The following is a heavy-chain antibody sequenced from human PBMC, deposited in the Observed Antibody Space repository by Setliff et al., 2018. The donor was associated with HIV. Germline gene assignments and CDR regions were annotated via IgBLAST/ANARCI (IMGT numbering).Heavy chain of an antibody. Sequence: SETLSLTCTVSGGSISGYSWSWVRQPPGKGLEWIGSMYYSGSTYYTPSLKSRITISLDTSKNQFSLRMRSVTAADTAVYYCARVFVDTAVLRVLEYYFDSWGRGTLVTVSS. J-gene: IGHJ4*02. CDR2: MYYSGST. V-gene: IGHV4-39*07. CDR3: ARVFVDTAVLRVLEYYFDS. D-gene: IGHD5-18*01. CDR1: GGSISGYS.